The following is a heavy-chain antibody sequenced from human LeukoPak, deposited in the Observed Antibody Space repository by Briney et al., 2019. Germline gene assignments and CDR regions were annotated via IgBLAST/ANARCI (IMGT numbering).Heavy chain of an antibody. J-gene: IGHJ4*02. CDR3: ARDGFSATYGSSLPIDY. CDR2: IYYSGTT. D-gene: IGHD6-13*01. Sequence: SETLSLTCTVSGGSISGYYWSWIRQPPGKGLEWIGYIYYSGTTNYNPSLKSRVTISVDTSNSQFSLKLSSVTADDTAVYYCARDGFSATYGSSLPIDYWGQGTLVTVSS. CDR1: GGSISGYY. V-gene: IGHV4-59*01.